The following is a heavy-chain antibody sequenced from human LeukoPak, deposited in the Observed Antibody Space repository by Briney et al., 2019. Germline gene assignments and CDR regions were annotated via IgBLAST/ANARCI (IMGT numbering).Heavy chain of an antibody. CDR3: ARASITQEPFDI. J-gene: IGHJ3*02. Sequence: ASVTVSCKASGYTFTGYYMHWVRQAPGQGLEWMGWINPNSGGTNYAQKFQGRVTMTRDTSISTAYMELSRLRSDDTAVYYCARASITQEPFDIWGQGTMVTVSS. V-gene: IGHV1-2*02. D-gene: IGHD3-10*01. CDR2: INPNSGGT. CDR1: GYTFTGYY.